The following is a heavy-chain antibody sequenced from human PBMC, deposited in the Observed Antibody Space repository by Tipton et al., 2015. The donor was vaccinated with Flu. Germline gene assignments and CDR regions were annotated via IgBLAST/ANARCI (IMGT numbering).Heavy chain of an antibody. CDR3: ARHDRSGWFFDF. CDR2: TDLSASR. V-gene: IGHV3-66*04. CDR1: GFTVSADY. J-gene: IGHJ4*02. Sequence: GSLRLSCAASGFTVSADYMSWVRQAPGKGLEWVALTDLSASRYYRDSVKGRFAISRDNSKNTLFLQMNSLRTEDTAVYYCARHDRSGWFFDFWGQGTLVTVSP. D-gene: IGHD6-19*01.